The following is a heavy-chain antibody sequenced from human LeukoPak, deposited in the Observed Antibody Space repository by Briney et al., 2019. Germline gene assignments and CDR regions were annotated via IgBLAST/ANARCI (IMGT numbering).Heavy chain of an antibody. CDR3: VRDFRSADY. CDR2: ICPDGTVT. CDR1: GFTVSSNY. V-gene: IGHV3-74*01. J-gene: IGHJ4*02. Sequence: GSLRLSCAASGFTVSSNYMSWVRQAPGKGPMWVSRICPDGTVTNYADSVKARFIISRDNARNTVYLQMNSLRVEDTAVYYCVRDFRSADYWGQGTLVTVSS.